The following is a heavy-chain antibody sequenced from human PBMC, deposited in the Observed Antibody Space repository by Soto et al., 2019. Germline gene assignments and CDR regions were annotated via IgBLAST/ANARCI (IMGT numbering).Heavy chain of an antibody. CDR1: GYTFTSYY. CDR3: ARADPILRFLEWPLGNWFDP. CDR2: INPSGGST. J-gene: IGHJ5*02. Sequence: ASVKVSCKASGYTFTSYYMHWVRQAPGQGLEWMGIINPSGGSTSYAQKFQGRVTMTRDTSTSTVYMELSSLRSGDTAVYYCARADPILRFLEWPLGNWFDPWGQGTLVTVSS. V-gene: IGHV1-46*01. D-gene: IGHD3-3*01.